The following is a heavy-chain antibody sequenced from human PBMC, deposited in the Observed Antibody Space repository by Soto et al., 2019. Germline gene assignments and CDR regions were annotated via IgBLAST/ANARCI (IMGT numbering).Heavy chain of an antibody. V-gene: IGHV1-8*01. Sequence: ASVKVSCKASGGTFTSYDINWVRQATGQGLEWMGWMNPNSGSTYYADSVKGRFTISRDNSKNTLYLQMNSLRAEDTAVYYCARDQGYSHYWGQGTLVTVSS. CDR2: MNPNSGST. J-gene: IGHJ4*02. CDR3: ARDQGYSHY. CDR1: GGTFTSYD. D-gene: IGHD5-18*01.